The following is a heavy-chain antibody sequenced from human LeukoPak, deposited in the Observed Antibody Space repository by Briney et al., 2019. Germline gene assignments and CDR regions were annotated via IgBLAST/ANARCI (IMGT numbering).Heavy chain of an antibody. CDR3: VKRTVNYPFDF. D-gene: IGHD1-7*01. CDR1: GFTFSNYW. J-gene: IGHJ4*02. V-gene: IGHV3-7*03. CDR2: IKQDGSEK. Sequence: GGSLRLSCAASGFTFSNYWMSWVRQAPGRGLEWVANIKQDGSEKYYVDSVEGRFTISRDNSENTLYLQMNSLRAEDTAVYYCVKRTVNYPFDFWGQGTLLTVSS.